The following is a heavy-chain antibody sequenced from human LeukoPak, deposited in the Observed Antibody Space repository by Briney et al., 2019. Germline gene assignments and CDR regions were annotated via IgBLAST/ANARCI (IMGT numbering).Heavy chain of an antibody. CDR3: ATRALENTGTFNY. Sequence: GGPLRLSCAASGFTFSSDAMSWVRQAPGKGLEWVSGISGSGDRKYYADSVKGRFTISRDNSKNTLYLQVNSLRAEDTAVYYCATRALENTGTFNYWGQGTLVTVSS. V-gene: IGHV3-23*01. J-gene: IGHJ4*02. CDR2: ISGSGDRK. D-gene: IGHD1-14*01. CDR1: GFTFSSDA.